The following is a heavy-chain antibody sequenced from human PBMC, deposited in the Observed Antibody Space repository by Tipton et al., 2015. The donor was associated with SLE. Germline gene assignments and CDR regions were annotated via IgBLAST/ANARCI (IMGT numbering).Heavy chain of an antibody. CDR3: VESYDFWSGPPDAFDI. CDR2: IYHSGST. CDR1: GYSISSGYY. V-gene: IGHV4-38-2*01. J-gene: IGHJ3*02. D-gene: IGHD3-3*01. Sequence: TLSLTCAVSGYSISSGYYWGWIRQPPGKGLEWIGSIYHSGSTYYNPSLKSRVTISVDTSKNQFSLKLSSVTAADTAVYYCVESYDFWSGPPDAFDIWGQGTMVTVSS.